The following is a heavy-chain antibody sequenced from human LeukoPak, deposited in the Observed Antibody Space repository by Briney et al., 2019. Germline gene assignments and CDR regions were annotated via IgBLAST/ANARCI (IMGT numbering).Heavy chain of an antibody. J-gene: IGHJ4*02. CDR1: DYSISSGYGYY. Sequence: PSETLSLTCTVSDYSISSGYGYYWGWIRQPPGKGLEWIGSIYYTGNTYYNASLKSRVTISIDTSKNQISLRLTSVTATDTAVYYCARQTGSGLFILPGGQGTLVTVSS. V-gene: IGHV4-39*01. CDR3: ARQTGSGLFILP. D-gene: IGHD3/OR15-3a*01. CDR2: IYYTGNT.